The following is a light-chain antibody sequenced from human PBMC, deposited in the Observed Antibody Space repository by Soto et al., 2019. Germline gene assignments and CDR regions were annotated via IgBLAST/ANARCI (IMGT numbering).Light chain of an antibody. CDR1: QSISSY. CDR2: AAS. J-gene: IGKJ1*01. V-gene: IGKV1-39*01. Sequence: DIQMTQTPSSQSASVGDRVTITCRASQSISSYLNWYQQKPGKAPKLLIYAASSLQSGVPSRFSGSGSGTDFTLTISSLQLEDFATYYCQHSYSTPSFGQGTKVEIK. CDR3: QHSYSTPS.